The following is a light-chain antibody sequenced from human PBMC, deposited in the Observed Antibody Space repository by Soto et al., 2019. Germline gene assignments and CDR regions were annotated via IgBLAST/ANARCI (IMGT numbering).Light chain of an antibody. Sequence: QSVLPQTASVPGSPGQSITISCTGTSSGIGRYNLVSWFQKRPGKVPKLMIYEGSKRPSGVSDRFSGSKSGNTASLTISGLQAEDEADYYCCSYAGDNMYVFGTGTKVTVL. CDR2: EGS. CDR3: CSYAGDNMYV. V-gene: IGLV2-23*01. CDR1: SSGIGRYNL. J-gene: IGLJ1*01.